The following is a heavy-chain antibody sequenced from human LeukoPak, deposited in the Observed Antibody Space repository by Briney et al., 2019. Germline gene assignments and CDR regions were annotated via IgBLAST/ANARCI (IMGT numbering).Heavy chain of an antibody. V-gene: IGHV3-23*01. CDR3: AKRASVTNYYYGMDV. CDR1: GFTFSTYA. J-gene: IGHJ6*02. Sequence: GGSLRLSCAASGFTFSTYAMNWVRQAPGKGLEWVSTISGSGGSTYYADGSTYYADSVKGRFTISRDNSKNTLYLQMHSLRAEDTAVYYCAKRASVTNYYYGMDVWGQGTTVTVSS. CDR2: ISGSGGSTYYADGST.